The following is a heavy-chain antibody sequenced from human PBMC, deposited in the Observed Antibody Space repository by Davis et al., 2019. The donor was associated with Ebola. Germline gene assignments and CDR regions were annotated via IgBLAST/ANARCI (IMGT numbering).Heavy chain of an antibody. J-gene: IGHJ3*02. Sequence: GESLKISCAASGFTFSSSGMHWVRQAPGKGLEWVALISYDGRNQYYADSVRGRFTISRDNSKNTLYLQMNSLRVEDTAVYYCVKVIRYFDWFGAFDIWGQGTLVTVSS. D-gene: IGHD3-9*01. CDR1: GFTFSSSG. CDR2: ISYDGRNQ. CDR3: VKVIRYFDWFGAFDI. V-gene: IGHV3-30*18.